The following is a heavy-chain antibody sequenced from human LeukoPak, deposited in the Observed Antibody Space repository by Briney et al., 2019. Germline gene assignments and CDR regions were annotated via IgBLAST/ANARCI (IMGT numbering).Heavy chain of an antibody. J-gene: IGHJ6*02. D-gene: IGHD6-13*01. CDR1: GLTFVTYA. CDR2: IPFVGSNK. CDR3: ARELYEQQASYYYYGMDV. Sequence: GGSLRSSCQALGLTFVTYAMNWFGQVQGKGLEWVAVIPFVGSNKYYADSVKGRFTISRDNSKNTLYLQMNSLRAEDTAVYYCARELYEQQASYYYYGMDVWGQGTTVTVSS. V-gene: IGHV3-30-3*01.